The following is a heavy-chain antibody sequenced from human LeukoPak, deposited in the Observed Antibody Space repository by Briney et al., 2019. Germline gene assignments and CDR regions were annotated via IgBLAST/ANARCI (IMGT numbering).Heavy chain of an antibody. V-gene: IGHV4-34*01. CDR3: ARPRIAAAASSPEYYY. CDR1: GGSFSNYY. J-gene: IGHJ4*02. CDR2: INHRGST. D-gene: IGHD6-13*01. Sequence: PSETLSLTCAVYGGSFSNYYWNWIRQPPGKGLEWIGEINHRGSTNYNVSLKSRLTMSVDTSNNQFSLALSSVTAADTAVYYCARPRIAAAASSPEYYYWGQGTLVTVSS.